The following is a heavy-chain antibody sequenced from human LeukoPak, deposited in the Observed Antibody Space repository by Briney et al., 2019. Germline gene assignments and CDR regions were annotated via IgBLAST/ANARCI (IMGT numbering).Heavy chain of an antibody. V-gene: IGHV4-34*01. Sequence: SETLSLTCAVYGGSFSGYYWSWIRQPPGKGLEWIGEINHSGSTNYNPSLKSRVTISVDTSKNQFSLKLSSVTAADTAVYYCASLTGYSSSWYGGLVVGDGGASDYWGQGTLVTVSS. CDR3: ASLTGYSSSWYGGLVVGDGGASDY. D-gene: IGHD6-13*01. J-gene: IGHJ4*02. CDR2: INHSGST. CDR1: GGSFSGYY.